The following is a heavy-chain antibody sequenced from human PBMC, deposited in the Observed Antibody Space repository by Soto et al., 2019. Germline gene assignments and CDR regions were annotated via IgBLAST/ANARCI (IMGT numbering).Heavy chain of an antibody. J-gene: IGHJ4*02. Sequence: SETLSLTCTVPGGSIRNVYWSWIRQPPGKGLEWIGFIFHSGNAKYNPSLKSRVTMSVDTSKNQFSLSLDSVTAADTAVYFCARAHAPTLPFDYWGQGTLVTVSS. CDR2: IFHSGNA. V-gene: IGHV4-59*01. CDR3: ARAHAPTLPFDY. D-gene: IGHD2-15*01. CDR1: GGSIRNVY.